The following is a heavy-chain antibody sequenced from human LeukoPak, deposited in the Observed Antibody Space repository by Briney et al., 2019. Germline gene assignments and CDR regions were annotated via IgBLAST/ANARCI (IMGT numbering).Heavy chain of an antibody. CDR2: ISSSSSYI. D-gene: IGHD4-11*01. CDR1: GFTFSSYS. V-gene: IGHV3-21*01. CDR3: ARRTVTTDDAFDI. Sequence: PGESLKISCKGSGFTFSSYSMNWVRQAPGKGLEWVSSISSSSSYIYYADSVKGRFTISRDTAKNSLYLQMNSLRAEDTAVYYCARRTVTTDDAFDIWGQGTMVTVSS. J-gene: IGHJ3*02.